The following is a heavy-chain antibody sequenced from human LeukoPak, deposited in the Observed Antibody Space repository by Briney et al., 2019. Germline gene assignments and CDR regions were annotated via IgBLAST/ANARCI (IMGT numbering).Heavy chain of an antibody. CDR3: AKVMKGSERLTMVRGVIIKTAGLYYMDV. CDR1: GFTFSGSA. Sequence: SGGSLRLSCAASGFTFSGSAMHWVRQASGKGLEWVGRIRSKANSYATAYAASVKGRFTISRDDSKNTAYLQMNSLRAEDTAVYYCAKVMKGSERLTMVRGVIIKTAGLYYMDVWGKGTTVTVSS. CDR2: IRSKANSYAT. J-gene: IGHJ6*03. V-gene: IGHV3-73*01. D-gene: IGHD3-10*01.